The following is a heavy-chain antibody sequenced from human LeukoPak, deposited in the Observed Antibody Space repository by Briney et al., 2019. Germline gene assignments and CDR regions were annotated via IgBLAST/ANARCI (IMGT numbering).Heavy chain of an antibody. D-gene: IGHD1-26*01. CDR1: GFTFSSYA. V-gene: IGHV3-30-3*01. CDR3: ARASGSYWAGIAY. J-gene: IGHJ4*02. Sequence: GRSLRLSCAASGFTFSSYAMHWVRQAPGKGLEGVAVISYDGSNKYYADSAKGRFTISRDNSKNTLYLQMNSLRAEDTAVYYCARASGSYWAGIAYWGQGTLVTVSS. CDR2: ISYDGSNK.